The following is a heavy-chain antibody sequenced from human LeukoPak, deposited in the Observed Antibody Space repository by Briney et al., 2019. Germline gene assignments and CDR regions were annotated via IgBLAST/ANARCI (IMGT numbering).Heavy chain of an antibody. Sequence: ASVKVSCKASGYTFTSYDINWMRQATGQGREWMGWMNPNSGNTGYAQKFQGRVTITRNTSISTAYMELSSLRSEDTAVYYCARSSGYQWELLSGPYYSYMDVWGKGTTVTVSS. CDR2: MNPNSGNT. J-gene: IGHJ6*03. CDR3: ARSSGYQWELLSGPYYSYMDV. V-gene: IGHV1-8*03. D-gene: IGHD1-26*01. CDR1: GYTFTSYD.